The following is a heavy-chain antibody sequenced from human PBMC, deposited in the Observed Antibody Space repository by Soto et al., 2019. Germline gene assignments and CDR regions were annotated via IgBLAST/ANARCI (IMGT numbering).Heavy chain of an antibody. V-gene: IGHV2-5*02. D-gene: IGHD3-3*01. CDR3: APRQLVTCFGLVTQTDVWFDS. CDR1: VFSLSTSGAA. Sequence: QITLTEAGPTLVNPTQTLTLTCTVSVFSLSTSGAAVGWIRQPPGKAMECLALVYWDDDKRYSPYINKRVTITKDTSKNQVVLTLTNAEPVDTATYYCAPRQLVTCFGLVTQTDVWFDSWGQGTLVNVPS. J-gene: IGHJ5*01. CDR2: VYWDDDK.